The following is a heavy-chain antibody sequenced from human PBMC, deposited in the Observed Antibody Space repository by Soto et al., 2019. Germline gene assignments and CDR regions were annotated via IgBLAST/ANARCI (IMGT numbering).Heavy chain of an antibody. Sequence: QMQLQASGPGLVKPSETLSLTCNVSGASVSHGYWSWIRQPPGKGLEWIGFMYFGGSFNYNPSLTAAATISVETSKNQFSMKLTSVTASDTAVYYCARSYYDSTGFAVDPWGQGTLVTVSS. CDR1: GASVSHGY. D-gene: IGHD3-22*01. V-gene: IGHV4-59*02. CDR3: ARSYYDSTGFAVDP. CDR2: MYFGGSF. J-gene: IGHJ5*02.